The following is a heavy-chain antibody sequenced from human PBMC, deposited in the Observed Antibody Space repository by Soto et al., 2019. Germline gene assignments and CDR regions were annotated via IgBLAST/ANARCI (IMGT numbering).Heavy chain of an antibody. CDR3: ARFPQNGNNQY. Sequence: SETLSLTCTVSGGSISNYYWSWIRQPPGKGLEWIGYIYYSGNTIYNPSLNSRATISVDTSKNQFSLTLTSVTAADTAVYYCARFPQNGNNQYWGQRTLVTVSS. D-gene: IGHD1-1*01. V-gene: IGHV4-59*01. J-gene: IGHJ4*02. CDR1: GGSISNYY. CDR2: IYYSGNT.